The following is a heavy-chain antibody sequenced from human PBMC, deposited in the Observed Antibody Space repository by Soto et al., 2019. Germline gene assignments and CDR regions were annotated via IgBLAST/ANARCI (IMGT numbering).Heavy chain of an antibody. D-gene: IGHD2-21*02. CDR3: ARDPVAYCGGDCYPVAFDY. Sequence: SVKVSCKASGGTFSSYAISWVRQAPGQGLEWMGGIIPIFGTANYAQKFQGRVTITADESTSTAYMELSSLRSVDTAVYYCARDPVAYCGGDCYPVAFDYWGQGTLVTVSS. CDR2: IIPIFGTA. CDR1: GGTFSSYA. J-gene: IGHJ4*02. V-gene: IGHV1-69*13.